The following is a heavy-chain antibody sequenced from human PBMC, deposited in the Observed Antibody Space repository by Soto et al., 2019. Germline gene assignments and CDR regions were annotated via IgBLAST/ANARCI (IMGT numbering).Heavy chain of an antibody. CDR1: GFTFSSYA. CDR3: ARVKARYCSGGSCYQPFDY. V-gene: IGHV3-30-3*01. J-gene: IGHJ4*02. D-gene: IGHD2-15*01. CDR2: ISYDGSNK. Sequence: QVQLVESGGGVVQPGRSLRLSCAASGFTFSSYAMHWVRQAPGKGLEWVAVISYDGSNKYYADSVKGRFTISRDNSKNTLYLQMNSLRAEATAVYYCARVKARYCSGGSCYQPFDYWGQGTLVTVSS.